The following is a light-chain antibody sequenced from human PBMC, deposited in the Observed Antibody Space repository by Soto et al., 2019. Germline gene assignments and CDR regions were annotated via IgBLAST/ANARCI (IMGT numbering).Light chain of an antibody. V-gene: IGLV2-14*01. J-gene: IGLJ3*02. CDR3: SSYTSSSTLV. CDR1: SSDVGDYYY. CDR2: GVS. Sequence: QSVLTQPASVSGSPGPSLTISRTGTSSDVGDYYYVSWYQHHPGKPPKLVIYGVSNQPSGVSSRFSASKSGNTASLTISGLQADDEAEYYCSSYTSSSTLVFGGGTK.